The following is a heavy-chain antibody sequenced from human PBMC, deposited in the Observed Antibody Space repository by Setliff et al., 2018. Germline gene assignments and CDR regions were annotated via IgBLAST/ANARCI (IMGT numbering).Heavy chain of an antibody. CDR1: GGTFSSYA. J-gene: IGHJ6*02. D-gene: IGHD2-2*02. CDR3: ARDSRGLVPAAIEGSYYYYGMDV. CDR2: IIPIFGTA. Sequence: VKVSCKASGGTFSSYAISWVRQAPGQGLEWMGGIIPIFGTANYAQKFQGRVTITADESTSTAYMELSSLRSEDTAVYYCARDSRGLVPAAIEGSYYYYGMDVWGQGATVTVSS. V-gene: IGHV1-69*01.